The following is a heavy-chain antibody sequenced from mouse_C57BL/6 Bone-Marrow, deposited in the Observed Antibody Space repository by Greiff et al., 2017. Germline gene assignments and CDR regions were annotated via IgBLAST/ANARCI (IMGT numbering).Heavy chain of an antibody. Sequence: QVQLQQPGAELVKPGASVKLSCKASGYTFTSYWMHWVKQRPGQGLEWIGMIHPNSGSTNYNEKFKSKATLTVDKSSSTAYMQLSSLTSEDSAVYYCARSSYSGSGYGFAYWGQGTLVTVSA. CDR1: GYTFTSYW. CDR3: ARSSYSGSGYGFAY. V-gene: IGHV1-64*01. CDR2: IHPNSGST. D-gene: IGHD1-1*01. J-gene: IGHJ3*01.